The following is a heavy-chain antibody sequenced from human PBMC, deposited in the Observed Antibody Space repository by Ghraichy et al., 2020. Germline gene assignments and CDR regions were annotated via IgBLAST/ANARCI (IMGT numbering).Heavy chain of an antibody. CDR3: ARTRRYAIYYYYGMDV. Sequence: SQTLSLTCAVYGGSFSGYYWSWIRQPPGKGLEWIGEINHSGSTNYNPSLKSRVTISVDTSKNQFSLKLSSVTAADTAVYYCARTRRYAIYYYYGMDVWGQGTTVTVSS. CDR1: GGSFSGYY. D-gene: IGHD2-8*01. CDR2: INHSGST. V-gene: IGHV4-34*01. J-gene: IGHJ6*02.